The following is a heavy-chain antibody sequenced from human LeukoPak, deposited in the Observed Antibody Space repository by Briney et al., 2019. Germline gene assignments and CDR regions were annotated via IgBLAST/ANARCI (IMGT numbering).Heavy chain of an antibody. CDR3: TIDHYCGGGGRYPPFNY. CDR1: GFTVSDAW. Sequence: GGSLRLSCAVSGFTVSDAWMSWVRQAPGKGLEWVGRIKSKTDGGTTDYAAPVKARCTISRDDSKNTLYLQMNNLKSEDTAVYYCTIDHYCGGGGRYPPFNYWGLGTLVTVSS. D-gene: IGHD2-15*01. V-gene: IGHV3-15*01. J-gene: IGHJ4*02. CDR2: IKSKTDGGTT.